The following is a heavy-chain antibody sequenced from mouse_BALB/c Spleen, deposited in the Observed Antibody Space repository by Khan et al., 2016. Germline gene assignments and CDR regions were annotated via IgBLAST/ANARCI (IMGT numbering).Heavy chain of an antibody. CDR1: GFTFSSFG. V-gene: IGHV5-17*02. CDR3: GRGDY. Sequence: EVQLVETGGGLVQPGGSRKLSCAASGFTFSSFGMHWVRQAPEKGLEWVAFISSGSSAIYYADTVKGRFTISRDNPKNTLFLQMTSLRSEDTAMYYCGRGDYWGQGTTLTVSS. CDR2: ISSGSSAI. J-gene: IGHJ2*01.